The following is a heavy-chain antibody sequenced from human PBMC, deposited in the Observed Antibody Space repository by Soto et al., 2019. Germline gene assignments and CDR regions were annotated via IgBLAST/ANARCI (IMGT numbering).Heavy chain of an antibody. V-gene: IGHV2-26*01. Sequence: QVTLKESGPVLVKPTETLTLTCTVSGFSLSNARMGLSWIRQPPGKALEWLAHIFSNDEKSYSTSLKSRLTICKDASQSPVVLTITIMAPVDTGTYYCERIAEYYGSGPPPGGWFDPWGQGTLVTVSS. CDR1: GFSLSNARMG. D-gene: IGHD3-10*01. CDR3: ERIAEYYGSGPPPGGWFDP. J-gene: IGHJ5*02. CDR2: IFSNDEK.